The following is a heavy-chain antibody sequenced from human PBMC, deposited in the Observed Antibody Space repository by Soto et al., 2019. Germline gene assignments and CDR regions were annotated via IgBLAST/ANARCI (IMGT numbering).Heavy chain of an antibody. CDR2: INPSGGST. J-gene: IGHJ6*02. Sequence: QVQLVQSGAEVKKPGASVKVSCKASGYTFTSYYMHWVRQAPGQGLEWMGIINPSGGSTSYAQKFQGRVTMTRDTSTSTVYMELSSLRSEDTAVYYCARDGVYYDDGAGDGMDVWGQGTTVTVSS. CDR3: ARDGVYYDDGAGDGMDV. D-gene: IGHD3-22*01. V-gene: IGHV1-46*01. CDR1: GYTFTSYY.